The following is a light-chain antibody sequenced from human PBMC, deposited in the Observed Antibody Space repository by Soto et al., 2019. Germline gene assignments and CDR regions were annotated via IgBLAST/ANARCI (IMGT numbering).Light chain of an antibody. CDR1: NSDVGGYNY. V-gene: IGLV2-14*01. Sequence: QSVLTQPASVSGSPGQSITISCTGTNSDVGGYNYVSWYQQHPGKAPELMIYEVSHRPSGVSNRFSGSKSDNTASLTISGLQAEDEADYYCSSYTSIRTLYVFGPGTKVTVL. J-gene: IGLJ1*01. CDR2: EVS. CDR3: SSYTSIRTLYV.